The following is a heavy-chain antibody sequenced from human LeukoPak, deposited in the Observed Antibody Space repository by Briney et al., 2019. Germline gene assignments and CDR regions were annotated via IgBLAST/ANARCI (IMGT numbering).Heavy chain of an antibody. Sequence: GGSLRLSCAASGFTVSSNYMSWVRQAPGKGLEWVSVIYSGGSTYYADSVKGRFTISRDNSKNTLYLQMNSLRAEDTAVYYCARESRRMDRDYYYYYYMDVWGKGTTVTISS. CDR1: GFTVSSNY. CDR2: IYSGGST. J-gene: IGHJ6*03. CDR3: ARESRRMDRDYYYYYYMDV. D-gene: IGHD3-10*01. V-gene: IGHV3-53*01.